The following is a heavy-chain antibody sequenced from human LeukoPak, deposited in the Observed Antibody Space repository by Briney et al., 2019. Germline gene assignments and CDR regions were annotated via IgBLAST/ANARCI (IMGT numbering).Heavy chain of an antibody. CDR1: GFTFSSYW. V-gene: IGHV3-7*01. J-gene: IGHJ6*04. Sequence: PGGSLRLSCAASGFTFSSYWMSWVRQAPGKGLEWVANMKQDGSDKYYVDSVKGRFTISRDNAKNSLYLQMNSLRAEDTAVYYCAELGTTMIGGVWGKGTTVTISS. CDR3: AELGTTMIGGV. D-gene: IGHD3-10*02. CDR2: MKQDGSDK.